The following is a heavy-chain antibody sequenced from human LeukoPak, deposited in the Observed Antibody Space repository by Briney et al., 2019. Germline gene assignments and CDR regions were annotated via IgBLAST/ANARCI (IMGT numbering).Heavy chain of an antibody. CDR1: GFTVSSNY. V-gene: IGHV3-66*01. CDR2: IYSGGST. CDR3: ARVPTDYDILTGYYNYYFDY. Sequence: GGSLRLSCAASGFTVSSNYMSWVRQAPGKELEWVSVIYSGGSTYYADSVKGRFTISRDNSKNTLYLQMNSLRAEDTAVYYCARVPTDYDILTGYYNYYFDYWGQGTLVTVSS. J-gene: IGHJ4*02. D-gene: IGHD3-9*01.